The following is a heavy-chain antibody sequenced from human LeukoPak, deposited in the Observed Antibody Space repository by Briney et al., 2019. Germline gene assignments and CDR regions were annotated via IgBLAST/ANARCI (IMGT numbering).Heavy chain of an antibody. J-gene: IGHJ4*02. V-gene: IGHV3-33*06. CDR3: AKGQMATILGFDS. CDR1: GFTFSSYG. Sequence: GGSLRLSCAASGFTFSSYGMHWVRQAPGKGLEWVAVIWYDGSNKYYADSVKGRFTISRDNSKSTVYLQMNSLRAEGSALYYCAKGQMATILGFDSWGQGALVTVSS. D-gene: IGHD5-12*01. CDR2: IWYDGSNK.